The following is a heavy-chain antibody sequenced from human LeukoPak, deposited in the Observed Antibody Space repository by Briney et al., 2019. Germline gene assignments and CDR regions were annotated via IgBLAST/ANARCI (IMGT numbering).Heavy chain of an antibody. CDR3: ARGQRILRFLEVGAFDI. CDR1: GFTFSNYA. D-gene: IGHD3-3*01. V-gene: IGHV3-33*08. CDR2: IWYDGSNK. J-gene: IGHJ3*02. Sequence: PGGSLRLSCAASGFTFSNYAMHWVRQAPGKGLEWVAVIWYDGSNKYYADSVKGRFTISRDNSKNTLYLQMNSLRAEDTAVYYCARGQRILRFLEVGAFDIWGQGTMVTVSS.